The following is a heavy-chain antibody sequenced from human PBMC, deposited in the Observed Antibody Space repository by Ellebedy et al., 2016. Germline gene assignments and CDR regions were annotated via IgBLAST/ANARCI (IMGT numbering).Heavy chain of an antibody. CDR2: INHSGST. V-gene: IGHV4-34*01. J-gene: IGHJ4*02. D-gene: IGHD3-9*01. CDR1: GGSFSGYY. Sequence: SETLSLTXAVYGGSFSGYYWSWIRQPPGKGLEWIGEINHSGSTNYNPSLKSRVTISVDTSKNQFSLKLSSVTAADTAVYYCARDSFERAAIDYWGQGTLVTVSS. CDR3: ARDSFERAAIDY.